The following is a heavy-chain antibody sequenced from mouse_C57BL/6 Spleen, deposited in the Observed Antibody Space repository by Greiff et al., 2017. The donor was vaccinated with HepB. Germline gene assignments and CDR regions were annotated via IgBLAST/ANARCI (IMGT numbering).Heavy chain of an antibody. CDR2: ILPGSGST. CDR1: GYTFTGYW. J-gene: IGHJ1*03. CDR3: ARGGYYYGSRTRYFDV. D-gene: IGHD1-1*01. Sequence: QVQLQQSGAELMKPGASVKLSCKATGYTFTGYWIEWVKQRPGHGLEWIGEILPGSGSTNYNEKFKGKATFTADTSSNTAYMQLSSLTTEDSAIYYCARGGYYYGSRTRYFDVWGTGTTVTVSS. V-gene: IGHV1-9*01.